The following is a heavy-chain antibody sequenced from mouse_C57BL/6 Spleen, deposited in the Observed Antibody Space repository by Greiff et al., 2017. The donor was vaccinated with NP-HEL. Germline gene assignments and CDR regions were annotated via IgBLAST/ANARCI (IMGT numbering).Heavy chain of an antibody. V-gene: IGHV1-26*01. Sequence: EVKLQQSGSELVKPGASVKISCKASGYTFTDYYMNWVKQSHGKSLEWIGDINPNNGGTSYNQKFKGKATLTVDKSSSTAYMELRSLTSEDSAVYYCASLRQLRPPYAMDYWGQGTSVTVSS. J-gene: IGHJ4*01. D-gene: IGHD3-2*02. CDR1: GYTFTDYY. CDR2: INPNNGGT. CDR3: ASLRQLRPPYAMDY.